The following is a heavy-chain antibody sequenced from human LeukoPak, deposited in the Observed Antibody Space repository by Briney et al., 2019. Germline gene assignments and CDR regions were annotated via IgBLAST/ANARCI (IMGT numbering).Heavy chain of an antibody. J-gene: IGHJ4*02. CDR3: ARVNSIRTIFGVVIGWDY. Sequence: ASVKVSCKASGYALTGYYMHWVRQAPGQGLEWMGWINPNSGGTNYAQKFQGRVTMTRDTSISTAYMELSRLRSDDTAVYYCARVNSIRTIFGVVIGWDYWGQGTLVTVSS. D-gene: IGHD3-3*01. CDR1: GYALTGYY. V-gene: IGHV1-2*02. CDR2: INPNSGGT.